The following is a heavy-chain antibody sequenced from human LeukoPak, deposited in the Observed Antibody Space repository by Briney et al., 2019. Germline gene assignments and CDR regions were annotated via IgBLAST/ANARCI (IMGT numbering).Heavy chain of an antibody. V-gene: IGHV3-21*01. Sequence: GGSLRLSCAASGFSFMRESMNWVRQAPGKGLEWVSSISSSSNYIYYADSVKGRFTISIDNAKNSLYLQMNSLRAEDTAVYYCARRAALDYWGQGTLVTVSS. CDR3: ARRAALDY. CDR1: GFSFMRES. CDR2: ISSSSNYI. D-gene: IGHD2-15*01. J-gene: IGHJ4*02.